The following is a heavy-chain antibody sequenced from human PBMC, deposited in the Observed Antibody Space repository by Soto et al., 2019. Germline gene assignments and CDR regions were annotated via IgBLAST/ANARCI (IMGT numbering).Heavy chain of an antibody. CDR3: ARLTTATTIIATPRHYFQH. CDR1: GCSISSYY. Sequence: SETLSLTCTVSGCSISSYYWSWIRQPPGKGLEWRGYIYYSGSTNYNPSLKSRVTISVDTSKNQFSLKLSSVTAADTAVYSCARLTTATTIIATPRHYFQHWGQGNLVTVSS. V-gene: IGHV4-59*08. J-gene: IGHJ1*01. D-gene: IGHD5-12*01. CDR2: IYYSGST.